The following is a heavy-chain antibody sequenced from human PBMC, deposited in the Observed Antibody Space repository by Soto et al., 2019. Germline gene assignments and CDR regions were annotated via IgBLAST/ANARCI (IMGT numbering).Heavy chain of an antibody. CDR1: GFTFSNYA. D-gene: IGHD2-15*01. J-gene: IGHJ3*02. CDR3: ARRSPSWAFDI. CDR2: VSGSGSST. V-gene: IGHV3-23*01. Sequence: GGALRLSCAASGFTFSNYAMNWVRQAPGKGLEWVSVVSGSGSSTYYADSVKGRFTISRDNSKNTLYLQMNSLRVEDTAVYYCARRSPSWAFDIWGQGTMVTVS.